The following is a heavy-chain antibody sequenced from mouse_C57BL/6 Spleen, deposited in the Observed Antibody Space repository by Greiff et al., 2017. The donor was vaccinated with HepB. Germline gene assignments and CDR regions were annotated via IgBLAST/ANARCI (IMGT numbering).Heavy chain of an antibody. V-gene: IGHV7-3*01. J-gene: IGHJ2*01. CDR1: GFTFTDYY. CDR3: ASSNFYFDY. CDR2: IRNKANGYTT. Sequence: ELQVVESGGGLVQPGGSLSLSCAASGFTFTDYYMSWVRQPPGKALEWLGFIRNKANGYTTEYSASVKGRFTISRDNSQSILYLQMNALRAEDSATYYCASSNFYFDYWGQGTTLTVSS.